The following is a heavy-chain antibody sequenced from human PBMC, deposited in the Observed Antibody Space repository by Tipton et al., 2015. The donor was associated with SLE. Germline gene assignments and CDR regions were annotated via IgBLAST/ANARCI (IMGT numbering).Heavy chain of an antibody. D-gene: IGHD5-24*01. CDR3: AGAPPQLGFDY. J-gene: IGHJ4*02. V-gene: IGHV1-8*02. CDR2: MNPNSGNT. CDR1: GYTFTTYG. Sequence: QVQLVQSGVEVKKPGASVRVSCKASGYTFTTYGISWVRQAPGQGLEWMGWMNPNSGNTAYAQKFQGRVTMTRDTSISTAYMELSSLRSEDTAVYYCAGAPPQLGFDYWGQGTLVTVSS.